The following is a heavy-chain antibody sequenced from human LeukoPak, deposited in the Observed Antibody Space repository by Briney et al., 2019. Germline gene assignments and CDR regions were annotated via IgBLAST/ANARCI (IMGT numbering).Heavy chain of an antibody. Sequence: SGTLSLTCAVSSGSLSSSNWWSWVRQPPGKGLEWIGEIYHSGSTNYNPSLKSRVTISVDTSKNQFSLKLSSVTAADTAVYYCAREGIAVTSPGAIDIWGQGTMVTVSS. CDR1: SGSLSSSNW. J-gene: IGHJ3*02. CDR2: IYHSGST. D-gene: IGHD6-19*01. V-gene: IGHV4-4*02. CDR3: AREGIAVTSPGAIDI.